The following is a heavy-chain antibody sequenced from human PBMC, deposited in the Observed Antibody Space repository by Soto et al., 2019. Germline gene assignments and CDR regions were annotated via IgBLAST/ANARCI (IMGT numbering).Heavy chain of an antibody. D-gene: IGHD2-21*02. Sequence: PSETLSLTCTVSGGSISSSSYYWGWIRQPPGKGLEWIGSIYYSGSTYYNPSLKSRVTISVDTSKNQFSLKLSSVTAADTAVYYCARHAAYCGGGCYSGPSFDYWGQGTLVTVSS. CDR1: GGSISSSSYY. J-gene: IGHJ4*02. CDR3: ARHAAYCGGGCYSGPSFDY. V-gene: IGHV4-39*01. CDR2: IYYSGST.